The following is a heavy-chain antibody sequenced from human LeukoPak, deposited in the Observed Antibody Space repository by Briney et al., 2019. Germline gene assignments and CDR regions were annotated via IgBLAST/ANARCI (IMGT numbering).Heavy chain of an antibody. CDR2: ISWNSGSI. CDR1: GFTFDDYA. D-gene: IGHD4-17*01. Sequence: AGRSLRLSCAASGFTFDDYAMHWVRQAPGKGLEWVSGISWNSGSIGYADSVKGRFTISRDNAKNSLYLQTNSLRAEDTALYYCAKALAPVTPGWYFDLWGRGTLVTVSS. CDR3: AKALAPVTPGWYFDL. V-gene: IGHV3-9*01. J-gene: IGHJ2*01.